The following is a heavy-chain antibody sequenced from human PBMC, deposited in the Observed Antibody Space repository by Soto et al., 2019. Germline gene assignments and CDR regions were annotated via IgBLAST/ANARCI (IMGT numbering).Heavy chain of an antibody. CDR2: SSAYNGNT. Sequence: AAVKVSCKASGYTFTSYGISWVRQAPGQGLEGMGWSSAYNGNTNYAQKLQGRVTMTTDTSTSTAYMELRSLRSDDTAVYYCARVRQSDSSSWYSSYYYYGMDVWGQGTTVTVSS. J-gene: IGHJ6*02. V-gene: IGHV1-18*01. D-gene: IGHD6-13*01. CDR1: GYTFTSYG. CDR3: ARVRQSDSSSWYSSYYYYGMDV.